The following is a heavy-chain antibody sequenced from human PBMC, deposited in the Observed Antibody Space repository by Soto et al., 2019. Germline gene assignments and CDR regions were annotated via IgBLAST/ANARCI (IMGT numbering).Heavy chain of an antibody. CDR2: IYYSGTT. CDR3: ARDQGSRDFFAASHYFCHLEF. CDR1: GGSIDSANYY. V-gene: IGHV4-30-4*01. Sequence: SETLSLTCCVSGGSIDSANYYWSLIRQLPGKGPGWVGNIYYSGTTFYNPSLKRRLTISIDTSRHQFSLQLTFSTAAATAVYFCARDQGSRDFFAASHYFCHLEFWGQGTTVTVSS. D-gene: IGHD3-3*01. J-gene: IGHJ6*02.